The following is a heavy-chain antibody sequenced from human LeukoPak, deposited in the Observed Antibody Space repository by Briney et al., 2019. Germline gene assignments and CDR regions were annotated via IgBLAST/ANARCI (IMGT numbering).Heavy chain of an antibody. D-gene: IGHD1-14*01. J-gene: IGHJ5*02. CDR2: VHPNSGNT. V-gene: IGHV1-8*01. CDR1: GYPFTTWE. CDR3: ARGPRNDP. Sequence: ASVKVSCKTSGYPFTTWEINWVRQAAGQGLEWMGWVHPNSGNTAYAQKIQGRVTMTRDTSISTAYMELSGLRFDDTAVYFCARGPRNDPWGQGTLVTASS.